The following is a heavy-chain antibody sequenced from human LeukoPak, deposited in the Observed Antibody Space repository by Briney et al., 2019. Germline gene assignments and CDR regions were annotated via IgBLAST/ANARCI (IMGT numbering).Heavy chain of an antibody. CDR2: ISYDGSNK. V-gene: IGHV3-30*18. D-gene: IGHD4-17*01. CDR3: AKLATTVTTEAFDY. CDR1: GFTFSSYG. Sequence: PGGSLRLSCAASGFTFSSYGMHWVRQAPGKGLEWVAVISYDGSNKYYADSVKGRFTISRDNSKNTLYLLMNGLRAEDTAVYYCAKLATTVTTEAFDYWGQGTLVTVSS. J-gene: IGHJ4*02.